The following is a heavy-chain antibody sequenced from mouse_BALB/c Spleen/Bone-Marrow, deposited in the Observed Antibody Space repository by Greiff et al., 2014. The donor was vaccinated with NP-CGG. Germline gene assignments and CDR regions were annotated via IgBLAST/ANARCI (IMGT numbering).Heavy chain of an antibody. CDR1: GYAFSIYW. V-gene: IGHV1-80*01. CDR2: IYPGDDDT. Sequence: QVQLQQSGAELVRPGSSVKISCKASGYAFSIYWMNWVKQRPGQGLEWIGQIYPGDDDTDYNGKFEGKATLTADRSSSTAYMQLNSLTSEDSAVYFCARGGISIDYWGQGTTLTVSS. CDR3: ARGGISIDY. J-gene: IGHJ2*01.